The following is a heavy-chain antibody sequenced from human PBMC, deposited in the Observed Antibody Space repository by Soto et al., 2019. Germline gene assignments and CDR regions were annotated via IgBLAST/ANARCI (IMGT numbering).Heavy chain of an antibody. V-gene: IGHV1-18*01. J-gene: IGHJ6*02. CDR2: ISAYTGNT. CDR1: GYTFTSYG. Sequence: QVQLVQSGAEVKKPGASVKVSCKASGYTFTSYGISWVRQAPGQGLEWMGWISAYTGNTNYAQKLQGRVTMTTDTAPRTAYIELRSLRSDDTSVYYCARDPPPMDVWGQGTTVTVSS. CDR3: ARDPPPMDV.